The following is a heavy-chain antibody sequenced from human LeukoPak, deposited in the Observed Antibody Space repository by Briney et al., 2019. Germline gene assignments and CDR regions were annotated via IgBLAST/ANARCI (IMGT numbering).Heavy chain of an antibody. V-gene: IGHV1-2*02. Sequence: ASVKVSCKASGYTFTRYNLNWLRQAPGQGPEWMGWINPNSGGTNYAQKFLGRVTITRDTSISTAYMELSSLTSDDTAVYYCARWISGNWYFDLWGRGTLLTVSS. J-gene: IGHJ2*01. CDR2: INPNSGGT. D-gene: IGHD2-15*01. CDR1: GYTFTRYN. CDR3: ARWISGNWYFDL.